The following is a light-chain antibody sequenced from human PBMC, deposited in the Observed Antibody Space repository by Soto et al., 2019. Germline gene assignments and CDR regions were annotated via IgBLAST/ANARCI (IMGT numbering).Light chain of an antibody. CDR1: QGISSW. Sequence: DIQMTQSPSSVSASVGDRVTITCRASQGISSWLVWYQQKPGKAPKLLIYGASSLQSGVPSRFSGSGSGTDSTLTISNLQPEDFATYFCQQANRFPLTFGGGTKVEIK. CDR3: QQANRFPLT. J-gene: IGKJ4*01. V-gene: IGKV1-12*01. CDR2: GAS.